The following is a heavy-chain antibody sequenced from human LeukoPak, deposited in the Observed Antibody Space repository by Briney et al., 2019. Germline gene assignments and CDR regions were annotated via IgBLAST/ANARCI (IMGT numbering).Heavy chain of an antibody. D-gene: IGHD5-12*01. J-gene: IGHJ5*02. Sequence: GASVTLSCKASGDTFTVYNMHCVRQAPGQGLASMCWINPNSGGTNYAQKFKGRVTMTRDTSISTAYMELSRLRSDVTAVYYCARMHYSGYDPNWFDPWGQGALVTVSS. CDR2: INPNSGGT. CDR1: GDTFTVYN. V-gene: IGHV1-2*02. CDR3: ARMHYSGYDPNWFDP.